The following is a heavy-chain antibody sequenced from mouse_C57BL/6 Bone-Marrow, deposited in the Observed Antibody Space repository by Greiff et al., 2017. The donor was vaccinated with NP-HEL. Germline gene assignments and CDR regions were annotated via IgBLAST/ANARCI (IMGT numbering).Heavy chain of an antibody. J-gene: IGHJ1*03. CDR2: INPNYGTT. Sequence: EVQLQQSGPELVKPGASVKISCKASGYSFTDYNMNWVKQSNGKSLEWIGVINPNYGTTSYNQKFKGKATLTVDQSSSTAYMQLNSLTSEDSAVYYCAKFYYSNQRGYFDVWGTGTTVTVSS. D-gene: IGHD2-5*01. CDR3: AKFYYSNQRGYFDV. V-gene: IGHV1-39*01. CDR1: GYSFTDYN.